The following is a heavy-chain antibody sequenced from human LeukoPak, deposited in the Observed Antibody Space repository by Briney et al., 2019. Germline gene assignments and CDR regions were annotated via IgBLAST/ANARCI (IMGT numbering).Heavy chain of an antibody. CDR1: GFTFSSYS. CDR3: ARVAGRRDGYNWDY. V-gene: IGHV3-21*01. Sequence: KTGGSLRLSCAASGFTFSSYSMNWVRQAPGKGLEWVSSISSSSYIYYADSVKGRFTISRDNAKDSLYLQMNSLRAEDTAVYYCARVAGRRDGYNWDYWGQGTLVTVSS. J-gene: IGHJ4*02. CDR2: ISSSSYI. D-gene: IGHD5-24*01.